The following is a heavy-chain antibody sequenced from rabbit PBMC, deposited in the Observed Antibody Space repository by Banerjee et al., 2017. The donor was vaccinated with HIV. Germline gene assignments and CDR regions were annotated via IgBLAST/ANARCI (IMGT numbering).Heavy chain of an antibody. CDR2: IYGGSTGNT. CDR3: ARGYASAAGYGYGRVFNL. V-gene: IGHV1S40*01. J-gene: IGHJ4*01. CDR1: GFSFSSNYY. Sequence: QSLEESGGDLVKPGASLTLACKASGFSFSSNYYMCWVRQALGKGLEWIACIYGGSTGNTYYANWAKGRFTISKTSSTTVTLQMTSLTAADTATYFCARGYASAAGYGYGRVFNLWGPGTLVTVS. D-gene: IGHD6-1*01.